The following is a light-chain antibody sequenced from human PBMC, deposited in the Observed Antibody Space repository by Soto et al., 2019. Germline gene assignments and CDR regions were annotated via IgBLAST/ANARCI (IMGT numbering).Light chain of an antibody. CDR3: QHYRNLVALT. J-gene: IGKJ4*01. CDR2: DAS. V-gene: IGKV1-33*01. Sequence: DIQMTQSPSSLSATVGDRVTITCRASQDIRNYLNWYQQKPGKAPKLLIYDASNLETGVPSRFSGSGSGTDFTFTITSLHPEDIATYYCQHYRNLVALTFGGGTKVGIK. CDR1: QDIRNY.